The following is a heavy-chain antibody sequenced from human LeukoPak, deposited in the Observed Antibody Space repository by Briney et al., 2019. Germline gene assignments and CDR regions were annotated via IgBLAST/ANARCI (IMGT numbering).Heavy chain of an antibody. J-gene: IGHJ6*03. CDR3: ARDWEWGGNSVGPQFMDV. D-gene: IGHD4-23*01. CDR1: GYTFTSYY. Sequence: AASVKVSCKASGYTFTSYYMHWVRQAPGQGLEWMGIINPSGGSTSYAQKFQGRVTMTRDMSTSTVYMELSSLRSEDTAVYYCARDWEWGGNSVGPQFMDVWGKGTTVTVSS. V-gene: IGHV1-46*01. CDR2: INPSGGST.